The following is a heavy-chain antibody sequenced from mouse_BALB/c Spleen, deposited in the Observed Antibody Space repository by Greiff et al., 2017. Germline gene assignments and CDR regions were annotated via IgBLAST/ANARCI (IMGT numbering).Heavy chain of an antibody. CDR1: GFTFSSYA. V-gene: IGHV5-6-5*01. J-gene: IGHJ3*01. CDR2: ISSGGST. Sequence: DVMLVESGGGLVKPGGSLKLSCAASGFTFSSYAMSWVRQTPEKRLEWVASISSGGSTYYPDSVKGRFTISRDNARNILYLQMSSLRSEDTAMYYCARDDYDAYWGQGTLVTVSA. D-gene: IGHD2-4*01. CDR3: ARDDYDAY.